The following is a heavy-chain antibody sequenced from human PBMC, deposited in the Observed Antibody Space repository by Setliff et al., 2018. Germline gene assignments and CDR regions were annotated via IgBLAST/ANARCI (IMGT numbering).Heavy chain of an antibody. Sequence: ASVKVSCKASGGTFSSYAISWVRQAPGQGLEWMGGIIPILGIANYAQKFQGRVTITADKSTSTAYMGLSSLRSEDTAVYYCARRYCSGGSCLEYYYYGMDVWGQGTTVTVSS. J-gene: IGHJ6*02. CDR2: IIPILGIA. D-gene: IGHD2-15*01. V-gene: IGHV1-69*10. CDR3: ARRYCSGGSCLEYYYYGMDV. CDR1: GGTFSSYA.